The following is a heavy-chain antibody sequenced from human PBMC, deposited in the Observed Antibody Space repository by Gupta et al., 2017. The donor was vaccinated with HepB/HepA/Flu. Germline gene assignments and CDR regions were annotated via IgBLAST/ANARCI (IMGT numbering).Heavy chain of an antibody. D-gene: IGHD7-27*01. Sequence: QVQLVESGGGVVQPGRSLRLSCAASGYNFRNYAIQWVRQAPGKGLEWVAVIWYDGSNKYYADSVKGRFTISRDNSNDNAYLQMSGLRAEDTAVYYCARGSPNWGSLDYWGQGTLVTVSS. CDR2: IWYDGSNK. CDR1: GYNFRNYA. CDR3: ARGSPNWGSLDY. V-gene: IGHV3-33*01. J-gene: IGHJ4*02.